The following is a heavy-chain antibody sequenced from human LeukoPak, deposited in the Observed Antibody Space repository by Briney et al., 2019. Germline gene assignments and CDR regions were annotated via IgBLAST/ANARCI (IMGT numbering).Heavy chain of an antibody. Sequence: PGGSLRLSCAASGFTFSSYGMHWVRQASGKGLEWVAFIRYDGSNKYYADSVKGRFTISRDNSKNTLYLQMNSLRAEDTAVYYCAKKTLPALTDVEFDYWGQGTLVTVSS. CDR2: IRYDGSNK. CDR3: AKKTLPALTDVEFDY. J-gene: IGHJ4*02. V-gene: IGHV3-30*02. D-gene: IGHD2-21*02. CDR1: GFTFSSYG.